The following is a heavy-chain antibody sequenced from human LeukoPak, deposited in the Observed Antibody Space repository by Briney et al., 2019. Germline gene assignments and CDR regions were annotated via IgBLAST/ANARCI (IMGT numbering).Heavy chain of an antibody. CDR2: MHTSGIN. CDR3: AREDYSSRGLDY. V-gene: IGHV4-4*07. CDR1: GVSISTNY. Sequence: PSETLSLTCTVSGVSISTNYWSWIRQPRGKGLEWIGRMHTSGINNNNPSLQSRVTMSLDTSKNQFSLNLISVTAADTAVYYCAREDYSSRGLDYWGQGTLVTFSS. J-gene: IGHJ4*02. D-gene: IGHD6-13*01.